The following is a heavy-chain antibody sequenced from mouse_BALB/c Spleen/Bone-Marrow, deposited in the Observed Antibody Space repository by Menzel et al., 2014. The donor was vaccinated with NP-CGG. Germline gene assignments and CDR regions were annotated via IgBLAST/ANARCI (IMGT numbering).Heavy chain of an antibody. CDR1: GFTFSTYG. D-gene: IGHD4-1*01. Sequence: DVHLVESGGDLVKPGGSLKLSCAASGFTFSTYGMSWVRQTPDKRLEWVATISSGGGYTYYPDSVKGRFTISRDNAKNTLYLQMSSLKSEDTAMYYCTRQGNWDHYAMDYRGQGTSVTVSS. CDR2: ISSGGGYT. J-gene: IGHJ4*01. CDR3: TRQGNWDHYAMDY. V-gene: IGHV5-6*01.